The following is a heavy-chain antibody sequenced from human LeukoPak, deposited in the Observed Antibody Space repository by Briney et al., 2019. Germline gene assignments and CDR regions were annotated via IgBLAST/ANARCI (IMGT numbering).Heavy chain of an antibody. CDR1: GFTFDDYA. J-gene: IGHJ4*02. CDR3: AKDRSSSLDY. D-gene: IGHD6-6*01. CDR2: ISWNGGSI. V-gene: IGHV3-9*01. Sequence: PGGSLRLSCAASGFTFDDYAMHWVRQAPGKGLEWVSGISWNGGSIGYADSVKGRFTISRDNAKNSLYLQMNSLRAEDTALYYCAKDRSSSLDYWGQGTLVTVSS.